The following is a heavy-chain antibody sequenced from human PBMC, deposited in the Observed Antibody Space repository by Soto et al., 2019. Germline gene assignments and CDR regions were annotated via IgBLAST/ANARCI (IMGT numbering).Heavy chain of an antibody. CDR2: INHSGST. CDR3: ARHGNYCFDY. Sequence: NPSETLSLTCAVYGGAFSGYCWSWIRQPPGKGLEWIGEINHSGSTLYNPSLKSRVTISVDTSEKQFSLKLSSVTAADTAVYYCARHGNYCFDYWGQGTLVTVS. J-gene: IGHJ4*02. D-gene: IGHD1-26*01. CDR1: GGAFSGYC. V-gene: IGHV4-34*01.